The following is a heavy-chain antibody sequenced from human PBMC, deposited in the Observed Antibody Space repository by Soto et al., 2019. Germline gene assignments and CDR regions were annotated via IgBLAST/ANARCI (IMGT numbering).Heavy chain of an antibody. D-gene: IGHD3-16*01. V-gene: IGHV3-13*01. CDR2: IGTAGDT. CDR3: TRGADGLDY. Sequence: SGGSLRLSCAASGFTFSSYDFHWVRQATGKGLEWVSGIGTAGDTYYAGSVKGRFIMSRENGKNSLYLQMNSLRAGDTAVYYCTRGADGLDYWGQGTLVTVSS. CDR1: GFTFSSYD. J-gene: IGHJ4*02.